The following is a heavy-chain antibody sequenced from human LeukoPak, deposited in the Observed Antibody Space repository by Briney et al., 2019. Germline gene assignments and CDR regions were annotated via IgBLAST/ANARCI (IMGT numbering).Heavy chain of an antibody. V-gene: IGHV4-59*01. CDR3: AGYGSRSSYKAFDY. J-gene: IGHJ4*02. D-gene: IGHD3-10*01. CDR2: VHHTGDS. CDR1: GGSISSY. Sequence: SETLSLTCTVSGGSISSYWSWIRQSPGKGLEWIRYVHHTGDSHYNPSLESRATLSIDTSKNQFSLRLKSVTAADTAVYYCAGYGSRSSYKAFDYWGQGTLVTVSS.